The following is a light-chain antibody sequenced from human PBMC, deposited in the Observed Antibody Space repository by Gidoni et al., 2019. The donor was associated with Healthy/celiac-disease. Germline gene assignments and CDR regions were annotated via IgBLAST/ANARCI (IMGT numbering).Light chain of an antibody. J-gene: IGKJ1*01. CDR2: SAS. CDR3: QQSYSTHAWT. Sequence: DIQMTQSPSSLSASVGDRVTITCRASQSITSDSNWYQQKPGKAPKLLTYSASSLQSGVPSRFSGSGSGTDFTLPISSRQPEDFATYYCQQSYSTHAWTFGQGTKVEIK. V-gene: IGKV1-39*01. CDR1: QSITSD.